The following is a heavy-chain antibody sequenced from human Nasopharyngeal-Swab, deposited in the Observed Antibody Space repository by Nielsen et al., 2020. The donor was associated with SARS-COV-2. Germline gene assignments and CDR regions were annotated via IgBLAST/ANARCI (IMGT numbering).Heavy chain of an antibody. CDR2: IRSKANSYAT. V-gene: IGHV3-73*01. D-gene: IGHD1-14*01. CDR1: GLTFSGSA. J-gene: IGHJ4*02. Sequence: LSLTGAASGLTFSGSAMHWARQASGKGLEWVGRIRSKANSYATAYAASVKGRFTISRDDSKNTAYLQMNSLKTEDTAVYYCTSPGVQITARRDDYWGQGTLVTVSS. CDR3: TSPGVQITARRDDY.